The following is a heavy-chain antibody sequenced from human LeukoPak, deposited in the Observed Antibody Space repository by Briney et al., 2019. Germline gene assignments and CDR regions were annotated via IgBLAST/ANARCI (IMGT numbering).Heavy chain of an antibody. J-gene: IGHJ4*02. Sequence: SETLSLTCTVSGGSISSSSYYWGWIRQPPGKGLEWIGSIYYSGSTYYNPFLKSRVTISVDTSKNQFSLKLSSVTAADTAVYYCARRTVAGATVEYYFDYWGQGTLVTVSS. CDR1: GGSISSSSYY. V-gene: IGHV4-39*01. CDR3: ARRTVAGATVEYYFDY. CDR2: IYYSGST. D-gene: IGHD1-26*01.